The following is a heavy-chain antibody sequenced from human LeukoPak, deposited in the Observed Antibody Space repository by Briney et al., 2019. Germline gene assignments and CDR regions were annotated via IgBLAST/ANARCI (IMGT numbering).Heavy chain of an antibody. J-gene: IGHJ4*02. CDR3: ARDHDDYVWGSYRYTFFDY. CDR1: GFTFSSYW. Sequence: GGSLRLSCAASGFTFSSYWMSWVRQAPGKGLEWVANIKQDGSEKYYVDSVKGRFTISRDNAKNSLYLQMNSLRAEDTAVYYCARDHDDYVWGSYRYTFFDYWGQGTLVTVSS. D-gene: IGHD3-16*02. V-gene: IGHV3-7*01. CDR2: IKQDGSEK.